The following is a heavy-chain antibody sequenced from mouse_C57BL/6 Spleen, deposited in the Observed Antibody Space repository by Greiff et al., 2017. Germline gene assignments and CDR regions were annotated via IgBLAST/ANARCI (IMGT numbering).Heavy chain of an antibody. CDR1: GYTFTSYW. Sequence: VQLQQSGAELAKPGASVKLSCKASGYTFTSYWMHWVKQRPGQGLEWIGYINPSSGYTKYNQKFKDKATLTADKSSSTAYMQLSSLTYEDSAVYYCAREGALYYGNIEGFAYWGQGTLVTVSA. V-gene: IGHV1-7*01. J-gene: IGHJ3*01. CDR3: AREGALYYGNIEGFAY. CDR2: INPSSGYT. D-gene: IGHD2-1*01.